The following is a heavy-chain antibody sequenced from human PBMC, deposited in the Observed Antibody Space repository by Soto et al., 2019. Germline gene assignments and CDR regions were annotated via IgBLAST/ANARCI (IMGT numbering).Heavy chain of an antibody. CDR2: ISGSGGST. J-gene: IGHJ4*02. Sequence: PGGSMRLSCAASGFTVYSYAMSWVRQAPGKGLEWVSAISGSGGSTYYADSVKGRFTISRDNSKNTLYLQMNSLRAEDTAVYYCAKDPGPYSGYDYFDYWGQGTLVTVSS. D-gene: IGHD5-12*01. V-gene: IGHV3-23*01. CDR1: GFTVYSYA. CDR3: AKDPGPYSGYDYFDY.